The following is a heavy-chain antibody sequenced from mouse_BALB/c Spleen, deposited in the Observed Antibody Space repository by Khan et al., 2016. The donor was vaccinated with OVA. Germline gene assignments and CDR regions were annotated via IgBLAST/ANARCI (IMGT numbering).Heavy chain of an antibody. CDR3: ARTARIKY. CDR2: ISYSGST. Sequence: EVQLQESGPGLVKPSQSLSLTCTVTGYSITSGYGWNWIRQFPGNKLEWMGYISYSGSTNYNPSLNSRITITRTTSKNQFFLQWNSVTTEDTATYYCARTARIKYWGQGTTLTVSS. V-gene: IGHV3-2*02. CDR1: GYSITSGYG. J-gene: IGHJ2*01. D-gene: IGHD1-2*01.